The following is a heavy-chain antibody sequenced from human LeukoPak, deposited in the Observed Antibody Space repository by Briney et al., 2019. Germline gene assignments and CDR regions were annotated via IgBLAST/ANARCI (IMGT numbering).Heavy chain of an antibody. D-gene: IGHD5-12*01. Sequence: SVKVSCKASGDTFSSYAISWVRQAPGQGLEWMGGIIPIFGTANYAQKFQGRVTITTDESTSTAYMELSSLRSEDTAVYYCARSDSGYYYYYYMDVWGKGTTVTVSS. J-gene: IGHJ6*03. CDR2: IIPIFGTA. V-gene: IGHV1-69*05. CDR1: GDTFSSYA. CDR3: ARSDSGYYYYYYMDV.